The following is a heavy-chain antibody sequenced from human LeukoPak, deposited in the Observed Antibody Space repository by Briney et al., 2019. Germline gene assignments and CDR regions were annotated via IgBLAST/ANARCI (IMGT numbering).Heavy chain of an antibody. CDR2: IYYSGST. CDR3: ARGSRRFLEWLPGDYGNSNWFDP. Sequence: SETLSLTCTVPGGSISSSSYYWGWIRQPPGKGLEWIGSIYYSGSTYYNPSLKSRVTISVDTSKNQFSLKLSSVTAADTAVYYCARGSRRFLEWLPGDYGNSNWFDPWGQGTLVTVSS. J-gene: IGHJ5*02. D-gene: IGHD3-3*01. CDR1: GGSISSSSYY. V-gene: IGHV4-39*07.